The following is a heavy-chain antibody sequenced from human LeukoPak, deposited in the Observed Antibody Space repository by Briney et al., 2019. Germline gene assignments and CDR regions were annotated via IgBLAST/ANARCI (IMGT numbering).Heavy chain of an antibody. Sequence: PGGSLRLSCAASGFTFSSYWMSWVRQAPGKGLEWVANIKQDGSEKYYVDSVKGRFTISRDNAKNSLYLQMNSLRAEDTAVYYCARGRVTTMALGYYYYYYGMDVWGQGTTVTVSS. CDR2: IKQDGSEK. J-gene: IGHJ6*02. D-gene: IGHD4-23*01. V-gene: IGHV3-7*03. CDR1: GFTFSSYW. CDR3: ARGRVTTMALGYYYYYYGMDV.